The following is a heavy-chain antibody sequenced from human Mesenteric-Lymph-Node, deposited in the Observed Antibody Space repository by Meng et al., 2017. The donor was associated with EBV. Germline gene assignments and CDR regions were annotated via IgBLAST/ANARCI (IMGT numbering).Heavy chain of an antibody. CDR3: ARYDSPGSFDP. CDR2: ITAYNGDT. CDR1: GYTFSRYG. V-gene: IGHV1-18*01. Sequence: QVQVVQSGAEVKQPGASVKVSCKASGYTFSRYGISWVRQAPGQGLEWMGWITAYNGDTNYPQKFQDRVIMTIDTSTRTAYMELRSLRSDDTAIYYCARYDSPGSFDPWGQGTLVTVSS. J-gene: IGHJ5*02. D-gene: IGHD1-1*01.